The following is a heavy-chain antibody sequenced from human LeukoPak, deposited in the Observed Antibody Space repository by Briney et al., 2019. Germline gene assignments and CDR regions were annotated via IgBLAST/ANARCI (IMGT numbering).Heavy chain of an antibody. Sequence: GGSLRLSCAASGFTFSNYGMHWVRQAPGKGLEWVALTSYDGRNKYHADSVKGRFTISRDNSENTLYLQMNSLRAEDTALYYCAKDASLSSYFDYWGQGTLVTVSS. CDR1: GFTFSNYG. V-gene: IGHV3-30*18. D-gene: IGHD3-16*01. CDR3: AKDASLSSYFDY. CDR2: TSYDGRNK. J-gene: IGHJ4*02.